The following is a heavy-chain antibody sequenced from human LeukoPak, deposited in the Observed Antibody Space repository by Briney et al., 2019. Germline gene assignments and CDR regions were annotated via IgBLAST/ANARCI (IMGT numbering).Heavy chain of an antibody. J-gene: IGHJ4*02. Sequence: GGSLRLSCAASGFTFSSYSMNWVRQAPGEGLEWVSSISSSSSYIYYADSVKGRFTISRDNAKNSLYLQMNSLRAEDTAVYYCAREGCSGGSCPSEFDYWGQGTLVTVSS. D-gene: IGHD2-15*01. CDR2: ISSSSSYI. CDR1: GFTFSSYS. V-gene: IGHV3-21*01. CDR3: AREGCSGGSCPSEFDY.